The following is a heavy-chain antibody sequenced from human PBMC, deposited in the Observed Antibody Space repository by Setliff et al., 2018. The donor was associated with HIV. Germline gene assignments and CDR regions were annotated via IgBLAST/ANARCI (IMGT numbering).Heavy chain of an antibody. CDR2: ISYDGSNE. V-gene: IGHV3-30*04. CDR3: ARDQVANYYGSGIDY. CDR1: GFTFSDYV. D-gene: IGHD3-10*01. J-gene: IGHJ4*02. Sequence: PGGSLRLSCAASGFTFSDYVMYWVRQAPGKGLEWVTVISYDGSNESYADSVKGRFTISRDNSKNTLYLQMNSLRAEDTAVYYCARDQVANYYGSGIDYWGQGTLVTVSS.